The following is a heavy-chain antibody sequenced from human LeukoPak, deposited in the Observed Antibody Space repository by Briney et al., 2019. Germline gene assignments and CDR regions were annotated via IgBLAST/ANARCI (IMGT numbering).Heavy chain of an antibody. D-gene: IGHD6-19*01. Sequence: GRSLRLSCAASGFTFSSYAMHWVRQAPGKGLEWVAVISYDGSNKYYADSVKGRFTISRDNSKNTLYLQMNSLRAEDTAVYYCAKSTSGWYAPPFDYWGQGTLVTVSS. CDR3: AKSTSGWYAPPFDY. CDR1: GFTFSSYA. CDR2: ISYDGSNK. V-gene: IGHV3-30-3*02. J-gene: IGHJ4*02.